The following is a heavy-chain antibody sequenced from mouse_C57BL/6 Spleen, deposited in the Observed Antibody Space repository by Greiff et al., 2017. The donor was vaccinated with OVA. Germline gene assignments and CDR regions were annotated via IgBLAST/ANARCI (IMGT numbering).Heavy chain of an antibody. CDR2: IYPRDGST. J-gene: IGHJ4*01. CDR1: GYTFTSYD. V-gene: IGHV1-85*01. Sequence: QVQLQQSGPELVKPGASVKLSCKASGYTFTSYDINWVKQRPGQGLEWIGWIYPRDGSTKYNEKFKGKATLTVDTSSSTAYMELHSLTSEDSAVYFGARYGNYYAMDYWGQGTSVTVSS. CDR3: ARYGNYYAMDY. D-gene: IGHD2-1*01.